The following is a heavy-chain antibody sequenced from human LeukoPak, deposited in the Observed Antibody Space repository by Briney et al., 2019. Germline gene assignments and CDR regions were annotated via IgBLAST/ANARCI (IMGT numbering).Heavy chain of an antibody. Sequence: SETLSLTCAVYGGSFSGYYWTWIRQPPEKGLEWIGKINHSGSTNYNPSLKSRVTISVDTSENQFSLKLSSVTAADTAVYYCARETSGSNDAFDIWGQGTKVTVSS. CDR3: ARETSGSNDAFDI. CDR2: INHSGST. J-gene: IGHJ3*02. CDR1: GGSFSGYY. D-gene: IGHD3-10*01. V-gene: IGHV4-34*01.